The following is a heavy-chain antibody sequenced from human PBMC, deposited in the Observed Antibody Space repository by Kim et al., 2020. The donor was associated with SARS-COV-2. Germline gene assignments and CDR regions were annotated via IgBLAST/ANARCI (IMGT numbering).Heavy chain of an antibody. CDR2: IYYSGST. J-gene: IGHJ6*03. D-gene: IGHD3-3*01. CDR3: ARHGDFWSGYYNYYYMDV. V-gene: IGHV4-59*08. CDR1: GGSISSYY. Sequence: SETLSLTCTVSGGSISSYYWSWIRQPPGKGLEWIGYIYYSGSTNYNPSLKSRVTISVDTSKNQFSLKLSSVTAADTAVYYCARHGDFWSGYYNYYYMDVWGKGTTVTVSS.